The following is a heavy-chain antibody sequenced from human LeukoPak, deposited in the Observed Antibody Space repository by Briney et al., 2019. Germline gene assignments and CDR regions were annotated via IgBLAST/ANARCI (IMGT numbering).Heavy chain of an antibody. V-gene: IGHV3-7*05. J-gene: IGHJ3*02. Sequence: GGSLRLPCAASGFTFSSYWMSWVRQAPGKGLEWVANIKQDGTEKYYGDSVKGRFTISRENAKNSLYLQMNSLRAEDTAVYYCARDLEGYSYTDDAFDIWGQGTMVTVSS. CDR3: ARDLEGYSYTDDAFDI. CDR2: IKQDGTEK. CDR1: GFTFSSYW. D-gene: IGHD5-18*01.